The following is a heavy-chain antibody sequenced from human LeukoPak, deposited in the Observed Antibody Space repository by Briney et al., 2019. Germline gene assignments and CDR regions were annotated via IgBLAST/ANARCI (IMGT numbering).Heavy chain of an antibody. J-gene: IGHJ6*02. Sequence: GGSLRLYCAASGFTFSSYAMSWVRQAPGKGLEWVSAISGSGGSTYYADSVKGRFTISRDNSKNTLYLQMNSLRAEDTAVYYCARRPITMIVVVINYGMDVWGQGTTVTVSS. CDR1: GFTFSSYA. V-gene: IGHV3-23*01. CDR2: ISGSGGST. CDR3: ARRPITMIVVVINYGMDV. D-gene: IGHD3-22*01.